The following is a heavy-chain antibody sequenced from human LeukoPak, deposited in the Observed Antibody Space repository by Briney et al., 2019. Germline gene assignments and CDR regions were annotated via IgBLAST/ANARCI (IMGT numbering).Heavy chain of an antibody. Sequence: PGGSLRLSCAGSGLTFSTYGMHWVRQAPGKGLEWLAVISYDASNKYYADSVKGRFTIPRDNSKNTVYLQMNSLRGEDTAVYYCVARSSWYYWGQGTLVTVSS. CDR2: ISYDASNK. CDR1: GLTFSTYG. D-gene: IGHD6-13*01. CDR3: VARSSWYY. J-gene: IGHJ4*02. V-gene: IGHV3-30*03.